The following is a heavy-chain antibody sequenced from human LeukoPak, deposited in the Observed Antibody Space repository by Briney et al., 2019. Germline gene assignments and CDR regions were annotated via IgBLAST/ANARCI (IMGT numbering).Heavy chain of an antibody. CDR1: GYTFTNYG. CDR3: ATHEGPLSYYYMAS. CDR2: INLNSGGT. V-gene: IGHV1-2*02. Sequence: GASVRVSCKASGYTFTNYGISWVRQAPGQGLEWMGWINLNSGGTKFAPKFQGGVTMTGGTSTSTAHLELATLRSDDTAIYYCATHEGPLSYYYMASWGKGTTVTVSS. J-gene: IGHJ6*03.